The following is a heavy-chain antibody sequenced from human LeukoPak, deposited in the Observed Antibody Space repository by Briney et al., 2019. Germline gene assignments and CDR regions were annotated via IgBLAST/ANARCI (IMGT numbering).Heavy chain of an antibody. CDR1: GGFISSYY. CDR2: IYTSGST. CDR3: ATTTVTFPRGWLWYDY. J-gene: IGHJ4*02. Sequence: SETLSLTCTVSGGFISSYYWSWIRQPPGKGLEWIGYIYTSGSTNYNPSLKSRVTISVDTTKNQFSLKLSSVTAADTAVYYCATTTVTFPRGWLWYDYWGQGTLVTVSS. V-gene: IGHV4-4*09. D-gene: IGHD4-11*01.